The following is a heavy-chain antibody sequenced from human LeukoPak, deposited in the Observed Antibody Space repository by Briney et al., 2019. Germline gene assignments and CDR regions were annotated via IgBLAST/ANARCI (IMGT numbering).Heavy chain of an antibody. Sequence: ASVKVSCKASGYTFTGYYMHWVRQAPGQGLEWMGRINPNSGGTNYAQKFQGRVTMTRDTSISTAYMELSRLRSDDTAVYYCARDLSGVDYGDLVRDYWGQGTLVTVSS. V-gene: IGHV1-2*02. D-gene: IGHD4-17*01. CDR1: GYTFTGYY. CDR3: ARDLSGVDYGDLVRDY. J-gene: IGHJ4*02. CDR2: INPNSGGT.